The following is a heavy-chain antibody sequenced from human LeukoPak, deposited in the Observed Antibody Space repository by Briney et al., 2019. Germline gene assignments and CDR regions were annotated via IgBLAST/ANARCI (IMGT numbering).Heavy chain of an antibody. CDR1: GYTFTSYD. D-gene: IGHD3-22*01. CDR2: MNPNSGNT. J-gene: IGHJ4*02. Sequence: ASVKVSCQASGYTFTSYDINWVRQATGQGLEWMGWMNPNSGNTGYAQKFQGRVTMTRNTSISTAYMELSSLRSEDTAVYYCAIGGDNYYDSSGYYCYWGQGTLVTVSS. CDR3: AIGGDNYYDSSGYYCY. V-gene: IGHV1-8*01.